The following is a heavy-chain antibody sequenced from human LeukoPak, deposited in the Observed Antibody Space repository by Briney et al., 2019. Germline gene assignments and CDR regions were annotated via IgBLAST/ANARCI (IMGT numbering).Heavy chain of an antibody. J-gene: IGHJ3*02. CDR3: ARICTNPSRCDVDIVAPDSGGLYAFDI. V-gene: IGHV4-31*03. Sequence: SQTLSLTCTVSGGSISSGGYYWSWIRQHPGKGLEWIGYIYYSGSTNYNPSLKSRVTISVDTSKNQCSLKLSSVTAADTAVYYCARICTNPSRCDVDIVAPDSGGLYAFDIWGQGTMVTVSS. CDR2: IYYSGST. CDR1: GGSISSGGYY. D-gene: IGHD5-12*01.